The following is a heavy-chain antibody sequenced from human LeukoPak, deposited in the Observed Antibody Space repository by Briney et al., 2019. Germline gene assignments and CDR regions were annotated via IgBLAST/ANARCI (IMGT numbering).Heavy chain of an antibody. CDR2: ISSSSSYL. J-gene: IGHJ4*02. Sequence: GGSLSLSCAASGFTFSSYSMNWLRQAPGKGLEWVSSISSSSSYLYYADSVKGRFTICRDNAKKSLYLQMNSLRADDMGVDYCARGEVVPAAIASLVDYWGQGTLVTVSS. V-gene: IGHV3-21*01. CDR1: GFTFSSYS. D-gene: IGHD2-2*02. CDR3: ARGEVVPAAIASLVDY.